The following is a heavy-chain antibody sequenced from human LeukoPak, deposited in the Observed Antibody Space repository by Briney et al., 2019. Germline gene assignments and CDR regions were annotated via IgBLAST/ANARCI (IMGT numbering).Heavy chain of an antibody. D-gene: IGHD3-16*01. CDR1: GFTFSSYW. CDR2: INHNGNVN. Sequence: GSLILSCAASGFTFSSYWMNWARQAPGKGLEWVASINHNGNVNYYVDSVKGRFTISRDNAKNSLYLQMSNLRAEDTAVYFCARGGGLDVWDQGATVTVSS. CDR3: ARGGGLDV. V-gene: IGHV3-7*03. J-gene: IGHJ6*02.